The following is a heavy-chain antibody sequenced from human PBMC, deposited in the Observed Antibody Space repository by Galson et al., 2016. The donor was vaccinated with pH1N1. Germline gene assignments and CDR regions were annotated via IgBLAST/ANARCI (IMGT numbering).Heavy chain of an antibody. V-gene: IGHV3-23*01. Sequence: SLRLSCAASGFSFSTFAMTWVRQAPGKGLEWISVISGSGSSTYYADSVKGRFTISRDNSKYTLFLQMNSLRVKDTAVYYCAKDRDGDYTGGDAFDIWGQGTMVTVSS. CDR3: AKDRDGDYTGGDAFDI. CDR2: ISGSGSST. CDR1: GFSFSTFA. J-gene: IGHJ3*02. D-gene: IGHD4-17*01.